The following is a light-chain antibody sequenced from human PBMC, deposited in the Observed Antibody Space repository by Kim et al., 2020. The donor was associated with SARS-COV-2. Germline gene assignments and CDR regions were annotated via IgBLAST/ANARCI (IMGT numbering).Light chain of an antibody. CDR2: DAS. CDR3: QQRASWPVT. V-gene: IGKV3-11*01. CDR1: QSVTKY. J-gene: IGKJ4*01. Sequence: PGETATLSCRATQSVTKYLAWFQQKPGQAPRLLIYDASKRATGIPARFSGSGSGTDFTLTISSLEPEDFAVYYCQQRASWPVTFGGGTKVDIK.